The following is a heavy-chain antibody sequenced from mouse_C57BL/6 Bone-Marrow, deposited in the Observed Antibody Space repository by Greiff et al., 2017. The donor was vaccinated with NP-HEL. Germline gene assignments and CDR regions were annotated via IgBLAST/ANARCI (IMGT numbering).Heavy chain of an antibody. CDR2: IYPGDGDT. J-gene: IGHJ2*01. CDR3: ARAHYGVHFDY. CDR1: GYAFSSYW. D-gene: IGHD1-1*02. Sequence: VQLQQSGAELVKPGASVKISCKASGYAFSSYWMNWVKQRPGKGLEWIGQIYPGDGDTNYNGKFKGKATLTADKSSSTAYMQLSSLTSEDSAVYFCARAHYGVHFDYWGQGTTLTVSS. V-gene: IGHV1-80*01.